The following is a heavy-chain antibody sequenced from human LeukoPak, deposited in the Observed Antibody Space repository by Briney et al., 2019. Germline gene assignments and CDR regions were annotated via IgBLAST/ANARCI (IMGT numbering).Heavy chain of an antibody. V-gene: IGHV3-23*01. CDR1: GFTFSSYA. Sequence: PGGSLRLSCAAAGFTFSSYAMSWVRQAPGKGLEWVSAISGSGGSTYYADSVKGRFTISRDNSKNTLYLQMNSLRAEDTAVYYCAKLGSSGPNGIDYWGQGTLVTVSS. CDR3: AKLGSSGPNGIDY. J-gene: IGHJ4*02. CDR2: ISGSGGST. D-gene: IGHD6-19*01.